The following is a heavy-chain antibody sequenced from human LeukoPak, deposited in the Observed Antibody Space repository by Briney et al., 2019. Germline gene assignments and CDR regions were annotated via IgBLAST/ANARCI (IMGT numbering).Heavy chain of an antibody. CDR2: IDQSGGRN. CDR3: ARDVEGGTFDI. D-gene: IGHD3-16*01. CDR1: GFTISGYW. Sequence: GGPLRPSCAASGFTISGYWMHWVRQAPGRGLEWVANIDQSGGRNNYVDSVKGRFTISRDNAKNSLFLEMSSLRADDTAVYFCARDVEGGTFDIWGQGTTVTVSS. J-gene: IGHJ3*02. V-gene: IGHV3-7*05.